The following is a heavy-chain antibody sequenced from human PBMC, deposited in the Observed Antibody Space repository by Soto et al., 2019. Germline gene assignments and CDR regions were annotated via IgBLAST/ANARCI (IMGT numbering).Heavy chain of an antibody. D-gene: IGHD6-19*01. Sequence: QMQVQQWGAGLLKPSETLSLTCVVSGGSFDTYYWNWIRQSPGKGLEWIGESKHRGSNNYSPALKTRVTTSFDTSKNQFSLKLTSVTAADTAVDYCARGGGSDWQVALDMWGQGTMVTVSS. CDR3: ARGGGSDWQVALDM. V-gene: IGHV4-34*01. CDR1: GGSFDTYY. J-gene: IGHJ3*02. CDR2: SKHRGSN.